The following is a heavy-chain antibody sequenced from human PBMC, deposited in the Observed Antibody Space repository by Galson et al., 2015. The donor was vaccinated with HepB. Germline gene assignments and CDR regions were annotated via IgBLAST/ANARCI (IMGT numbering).Heavy chain of an antibody. D-gene: IGHD5-18*01. V-gene: IGHV3-64*01. CDR2: IDTSGRTT. J-gene: IGHJ3*02. CDR1: GFTFSTYA. CDR3: ARGGEINGYNYGSPGAFDI. Sequence: SLRLSCAASGFTFSTYAMYWVRQAPGKGLEYVSAIDTSGRTTYYANSLKGRFTISRDNSKNTLYLQMGSLRAEDMAVYYCARGGEINGYNYGSPGAFDIWGQGTMATVSS.